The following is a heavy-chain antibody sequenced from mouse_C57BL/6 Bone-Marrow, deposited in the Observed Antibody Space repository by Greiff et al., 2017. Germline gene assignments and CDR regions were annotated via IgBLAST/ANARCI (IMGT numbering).Heavy chain of an antibody. Sequence: QVQLQQPGAELVMPGASVKLSCKASGYTFTSYWMHWVKQRPGQGLEWIGEIDPSDSYTNYNQKFKGKSTLTVDKSSSTAYMQLSSLTSEDSAVYYCASMTAVVATKNWYFDVWGTGTTVTVSS. CDR2: IDPSDSYT. D-gene: IGHD1-1*01. CDR3: ASMTAVVATKNWYFDV. J-gene: IGHJ1*03. CDR1: GYTFTSYW. V-gene: IGHV1-69*01.